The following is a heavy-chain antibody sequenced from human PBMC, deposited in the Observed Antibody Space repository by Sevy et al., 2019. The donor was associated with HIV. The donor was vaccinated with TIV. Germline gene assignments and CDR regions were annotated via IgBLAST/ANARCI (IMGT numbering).Heavy chain of an antibody. CDR2: IYYSGST. CDR1: GGSISSYY. V-gene: IGHV4-59*01. Sequence: SETLSLTCTVSGGSISSYYWSWIRQPPGKGLEWIGYIYYSGSTNYNPSLKSRVTISVDTSKNQFSLKLSSVTAADTAVYYCPRSRSSGSYYNYYDAFDIWGQGTMATVSS. D-gene: IGHD3-10*01. CDR3: PRSRSSGSYYNYYDAFDI. J-gene: IGHJ3*02.